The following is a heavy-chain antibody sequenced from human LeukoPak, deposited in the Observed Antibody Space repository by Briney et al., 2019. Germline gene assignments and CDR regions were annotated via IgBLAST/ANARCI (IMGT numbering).Heavy chain of an antibody. D-gene: IGHD1-26*01. CDR3: VRDRGTYRPIDY. CDR1: AFSLNAYN. J-gene: IGHJ4*02. CDR2: ISYTGTYI. V-gene: IGHV3-21*04. Sequence: GGSLRLSCAASAFSLNAYNMNWVRQAPGKGLEWVSSISYTGTYIYYADSVKGRFTISRDNALNSLYLQMNSLRAEDTAIYYCVRDRGTYRPIDYWGQGTLVTVSS.